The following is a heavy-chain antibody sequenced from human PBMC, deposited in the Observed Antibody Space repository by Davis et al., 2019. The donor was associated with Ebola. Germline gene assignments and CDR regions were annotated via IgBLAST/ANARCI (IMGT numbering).Heavy chain of an antibody. D-gene: IGHD5-12*01. CDR2: TYYYRSKWYI. CDR3: ARGWLRSKFDY. J-gene: IGHJ4*02. CDR1: GDSVSGNNGA. V-gene: IGHV6-1*01. Sequence: HSQTLSLTCAISGDSVSGNNGAWNWIRQSPSRGLEWLGRTYYYRSKWYIDYAESVRGRIIINPDTSKNQLSLQVNSVTPEDTAVYYCARGWLRSKFDYWGRGTLVTVSS.